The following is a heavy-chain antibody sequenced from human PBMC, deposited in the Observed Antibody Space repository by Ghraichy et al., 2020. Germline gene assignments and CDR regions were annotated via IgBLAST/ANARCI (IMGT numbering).Heavy chain of an antibody. Sequence: GGSLRLSCAASGLTFSSYNMHWVRQAPGKGLEWVSYISSSSYSKYYADSVKGQFTISRDNAKNSLYLQMNSLRDDDTAVYYCAIALRLGGMDVWGQGTTVTVSS. CDR3: AIALRLGGMDV. CDR2: ISSSSYSK. CDR1: GLTFSSYN. V-gene: IGHV3-48*02. J-gene: IGHJ6*02. D-gene: IGHD3-16*01.